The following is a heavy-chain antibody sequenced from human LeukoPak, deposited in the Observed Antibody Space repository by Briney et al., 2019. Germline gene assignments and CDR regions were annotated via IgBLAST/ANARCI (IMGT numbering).Heavy chain of an antibody. CDR1: GFTFDDYG. CDR2: INWNGGSA. D-gene: IGHD6-19*01. J-gene: IGHJ4*02. CDR3: ARASDSSGWYEDY. Sequence: GGSLRLSCAASGFTFDDYGMTWVRQAPGKGLEWVSAINWNGGSAGYADSVKGRFTISRDNAKNSLYLQMNSLRAEDTALYYCARASDSSGWYEDYWGQGTLVTVSS. V-gene: IGHV3-20*04.